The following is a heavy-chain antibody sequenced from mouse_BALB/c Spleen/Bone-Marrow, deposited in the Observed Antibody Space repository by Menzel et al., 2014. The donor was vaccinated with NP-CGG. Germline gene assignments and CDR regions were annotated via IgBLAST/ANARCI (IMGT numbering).Heavy chain of an antibody. J-gene: IGHJ3*01. CDR3: ASYYYGSSSFAY. CDR2: IDPANGNT. V-gene: IGHV14-3*02. CDR1: GFNIKDTY. Sequence: VQLKQSGAELVKPGASVKLSCTASGFNIKDTYMHWVKQRPEQGLEWIGRIDPANGNTKYDPKFQGKATITADTPPNTAYLQLGSLTSEDTAVYYCASYYYGSSSFAYWGQGTLVTVSA. D-gene: IGHD1-1*01.